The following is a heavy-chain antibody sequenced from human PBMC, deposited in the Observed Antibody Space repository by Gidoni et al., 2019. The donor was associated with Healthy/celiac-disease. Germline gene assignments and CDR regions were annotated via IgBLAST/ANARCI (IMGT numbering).Heavy chain of an antibody. CDR1: GFPFSNAW. Sequence: EFHLVESGGVLVTPGGSLRLSCAASGFPFSNAWMSWGLQAPGKGLEWGGRIKSKTDGGTTDDAAPVKGRSTSSRYDSKNTLYLQMNSLKYEYTAVYYCTTPPGRYWGQGTLVTVSS. CDR2: IKSKTDGGTT. J-gene: IGHJ4*02. V-gene: IGHV3-15*01. CDR3: TTPPGRY.